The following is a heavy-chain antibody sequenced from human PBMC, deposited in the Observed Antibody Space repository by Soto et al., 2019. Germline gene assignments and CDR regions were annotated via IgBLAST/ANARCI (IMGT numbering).Heavy chain of an antibody. CDR1: GGTFSSYS. J-gene: IGHJ5*02. V-gene: IGHV1-69*13. CDR2: IIPIFGTA. CDR3: ARDDTYYDFWSGSPGWFDP. Sequence: SVKVSCKASGGTFSSYSISWVRQSPEQGLEWMGGIIPIFGTANYAQKFQGRVTITADESTSTAYMELSSLRSEDTAVYYCARDDTYYDFWSGSPGWFDPWGQGTLVTVSS. D-gene: IGHD3-3*01.